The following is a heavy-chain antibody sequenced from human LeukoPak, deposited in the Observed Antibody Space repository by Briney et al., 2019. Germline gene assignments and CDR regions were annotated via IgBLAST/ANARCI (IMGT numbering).Heavy chain of an antibody. CDR3: AKILDGDYSHDY. V-gene: IGHV3-30*18. CDR1: GFTFSSYG. J-gene: IGHJ4*02. CDR2: ISYDGSNK. D-gene: IGHD4-17*01. Sequence: PGGSLRLSCAASGFTFSSYGMHWVRQAPGKGLEWVAVISYDGSNKYYADSVKGQFTISRDNSKNTLYLQMNSLRAEDTAVYYCAKILDGDYSHDYWGQGTLVTVSS.